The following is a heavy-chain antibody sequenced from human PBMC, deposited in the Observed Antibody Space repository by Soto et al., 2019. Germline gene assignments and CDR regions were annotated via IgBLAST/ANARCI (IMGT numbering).Heavy chain of an antibody. CDR3: ARGAYSGSYGGGDFDY. D-gene: IGHD1-26*01. CDR2: IIPIFGTA. J-gene: IGHJ4*02. CDR1: GGTFSSYA. Sequence: QVQLVQSGAEVKKPGSSVKVSCKASGGTFSSYAISWVRQAPGQGLEWMGGIIPIFGTANYAQKFQGRVTITADESTSTAYMELGSLRSEDTAVYYCARGAYSGSYGGGDFDYWGQGTLVTVSS. V-gene: IGHV1-69*01.